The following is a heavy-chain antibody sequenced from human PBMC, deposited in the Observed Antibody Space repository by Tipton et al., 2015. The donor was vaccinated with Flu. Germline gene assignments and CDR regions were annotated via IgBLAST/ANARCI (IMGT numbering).Heavy chain of an antibody. CDR3: ASFISEYNWNYGEGLDY. CDR1: GEPLGTHY. V-gene: IGHV4-4*07. CDR2: IFATGTA. D-gene: IGHD1-7*01. J-gene: IGHJ4*02. Sequence: TLSLTCTVSGEPLGTHYWTWFRQPAGERLEWIGRIFATGTAIYNPSLRSRVTMSVDTSKNQFSLNLTSVTAADTAVYYCASFISEYNWNYGEGLDYWGQGTLVTVSS.